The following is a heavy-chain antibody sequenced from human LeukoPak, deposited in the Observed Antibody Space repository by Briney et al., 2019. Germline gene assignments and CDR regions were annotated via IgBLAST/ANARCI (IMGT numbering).Heavy chain of an antibody. CDR3: ARHRGIMITFGGVIVNPTPTGTVDY. Sequence: SETLSLTCTVSGGSISSSSYYWGWIRQPPGKGLEWIGSIYYSGSTYYNPSLKRRVTISVDTAKNQFSLKLSAVTAADTAVYYCARHRGIMITFGGVIVNPTPTGTVDYWGQGTLVTVSS. V-gene: IGHV4-39*01. CDR1: GGSISSSSYY. CDR2: IYYSGST. D-gene: IGHD3-16*02. J-gene: IGHJ4*02.